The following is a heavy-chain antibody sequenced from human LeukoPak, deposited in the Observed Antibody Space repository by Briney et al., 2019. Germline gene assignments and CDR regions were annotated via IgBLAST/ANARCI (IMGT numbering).Heavy chain of an antibody. CDR1: GFIFSNYA. CDR2: ISANGGGT. Sequence: PGGSLRLSCAASGFIFSNYAMSWVRQAPGKGLEWVSAISANGGGTYYADSVKGRFTISRDNSKNTLYLQMNSLRAEDTAVYYCAKGSSPFDYWGQGTLVTVSS. D-gene: IGHD6-13*01. V-gene: IGHV3-23*01. J-gene: IGHJ4*02. CDR3: AKGSSPFDY.